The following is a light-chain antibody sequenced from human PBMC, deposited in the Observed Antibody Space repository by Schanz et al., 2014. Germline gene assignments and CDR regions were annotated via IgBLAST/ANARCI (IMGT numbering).Light chain of an antibody. V-gene: IGKV1-5*01. Sequence: DIQMTQSPSTLSASVGDRVTLTCRASQSISTWLAWYKQRPGKAPNLLIFDASNLETGVPSRFSGSGSGTDFTFTISSLQPEDIATYYCQQYDNLSSFAQGTRLEIK. CDR1: QSISTW. CDR2: DAS. CDR3: QQYDNLSS. J-gene: IGKJ5*01.